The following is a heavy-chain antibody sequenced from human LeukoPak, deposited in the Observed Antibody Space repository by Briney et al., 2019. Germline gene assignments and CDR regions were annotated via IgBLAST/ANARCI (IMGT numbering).Heavy chain of an antibody. D-gene: IGHD3-16*01. V-gene: IGHV3-23*01. CDR1: GFTFSSYA. CDR3: AKDDDWGRYKH. Sequence: GGSLRLSCAASGFTFSSYAMTWVRQAPGKGLQWVSAVSGSGAHTYYADSVRGRFTISRDNFKNTLSLQVNSLRAEDTAMYYCAKDDDWGRYKHWGQGTLVTVSS. CDR2: VSGSGAHT. J-gene: IGHJ1*01.